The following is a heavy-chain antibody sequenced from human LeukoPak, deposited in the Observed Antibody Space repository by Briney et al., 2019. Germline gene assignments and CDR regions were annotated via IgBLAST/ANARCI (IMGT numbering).Heavy chain of an antibody. CDR3: ARAADSSGYYYHY. CDR2: IYPGDSDT. CDR1: GYSITSYW. J-gene: IGHJ4*02. V-gene: IGHV5-51*01. D-gene: IGHD3-22*01. Sequence: GESLKISWKGSGYSITSYWIGWVRQMPGKGLEWMGIIYPGDSDTRNSPSFQGQVTISADKSISTAYLQWSSLKASDTAMYYCARAADSSGYYYHYWGQGTLVTVSS.